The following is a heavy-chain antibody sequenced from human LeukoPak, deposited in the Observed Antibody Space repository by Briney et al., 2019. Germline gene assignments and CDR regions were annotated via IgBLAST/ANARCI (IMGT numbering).Heavy chain of an antibody. CDR3: ATDQRYAFDY. J-gene: IGHJ4*02. V-gene: IGHV3-48*02. CDR2: IRTTAEGAKYA. CDR1: GFTFSSYP. D-gene: IGHD3-9*01. Sequence: GGSLRLSCAASGFTFSSYPMNWVRQPPGKGLEWISNIRTTAEGAKYAYYADSVKGRVTISRDDGKNKLNLHMNSLRDDDTAVYYCATDQRYAFDYWGQGILVTVSS.